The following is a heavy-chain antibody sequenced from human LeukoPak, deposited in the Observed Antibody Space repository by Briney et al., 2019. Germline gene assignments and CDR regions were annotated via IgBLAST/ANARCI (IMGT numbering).Heavy chain of an antibody. CDR3: ASFPTVVTPLDWFDP. Sequence: GGSLRLSCAASGFTFSSYWMSWVRQAPGKGLEWVANIKQDGSEKYYVDSVKGRFTISRDNAKNSLYLHMNSLRAEDTAVYYCASFPTVVTPLDWFDPWGQGTLVTVSS. J-gene: IGHJ5*02. CDR2: IKQDGSEK. D-gene: IGHD4-23*01. V-gene: IGHV3-7*01. CDR1: GFTFSSYW.